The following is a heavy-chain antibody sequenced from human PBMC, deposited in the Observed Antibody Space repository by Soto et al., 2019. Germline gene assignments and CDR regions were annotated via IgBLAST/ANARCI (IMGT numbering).Heavy chain of an antibody. CDR3: ARDRGVAPPVAGNTHYYYYMDV. J-gene: IGHJ6*03. Sequence: QDQLVQSGAEVKKPGASVTVSCKASGYSFTNYGITWVRQAPGQGLEWLGWISAFNGNTHYAQKVQGRVTMTTDASTSTAYMELSRLRSDDTAVYYCARDRGVAPPVAGNTHYYYYMDVWGKGTTVTVSS. CDR2: ISAFNGNT. V-gene: IGHV1-18*01. D-gene: IGHD6-19*01. CDR1: GYSFTNYG.